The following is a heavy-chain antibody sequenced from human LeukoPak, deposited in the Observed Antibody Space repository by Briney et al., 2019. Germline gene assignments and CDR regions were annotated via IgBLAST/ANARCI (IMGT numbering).Heavy chain of an antibody. CDR3: ARVGYYYDSSGYSEDAFDI. Sequence: ASVKVSCKASGYTFTSYDINWVRQATGQGLEWMGWMNPNSSNTGYAQKFQGRVTMTRNTSISTAYMELSSLRSEDTAVYYCARVGYYYDSSGYSEDAFDIWGQGTMVTVSS. CDR2: MNPNSSNT. J-gene: IGHJ3*02. D-gene: IGHD3-22*01. V-gene: IGHV1-8*01. CDR1: GYTFTSYD.